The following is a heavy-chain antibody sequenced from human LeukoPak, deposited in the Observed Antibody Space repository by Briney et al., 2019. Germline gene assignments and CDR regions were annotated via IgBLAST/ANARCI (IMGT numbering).Heavy chain of an antibody. Sequence: GGSLRLSCAASGFTFSNYWMHWVRQAPGKGLVWVSRINSDGRSTNYADSVKGRFTISRDNAKNTLYLQMNSLRAEDTPVYYCARGADSGYSSDNWGQGTLVSVSS. CDR2: INSDGRST. CDR3: ARGADSGYSSDN. J-gene: IGHJ1*01. D-gene: IGHD6-19*01. CDR1: GFTFSNYW. V-gene: IGHV3-74*01.